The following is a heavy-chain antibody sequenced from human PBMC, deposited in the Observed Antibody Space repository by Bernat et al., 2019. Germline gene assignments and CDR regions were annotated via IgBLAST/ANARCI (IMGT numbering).Heavy chain of an antibody. CDR1: GFTFSSYG. V-gene: IGHV3-33*01. CDR2: IWYDGSNK. D-gene: IGHD4-11*01. J-gene: IGHJ4*02. CDR3: ARETTVNYFDY. Sequence: QVQLVESGGGMVQPGRSLRLSCAASGFTFSSYGMHWVRQAPGKGLEWVAVIWYDGSNKYYADSVKGRFTISRDNSKNTLYLQMNSLRAEDTAVYYCARETTVNYFDYWGQGTLVTVSS.